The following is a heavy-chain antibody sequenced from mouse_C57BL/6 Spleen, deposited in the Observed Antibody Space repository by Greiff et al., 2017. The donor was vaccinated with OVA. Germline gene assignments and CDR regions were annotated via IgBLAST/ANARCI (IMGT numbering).Heavy chain of an antibody. CDR2: IDPSDSYT. J-gene: IGHJ4*01. V-gene: IGHV1-69*01. Sequence: QVQLQQPGAELVLPGASVKLSCKASGYTFTSYWMHWVQQRPGQGLEWLGEIDPSDSYTNYNQTFKGKSTLTVDKSTRTAYRQLSSLTSEDAAVYYCGRTGGHVAMDYWGQGTLVTVSS. CDR1: GYTFTSYW. D-gene: IGHD3-3*01. CDR3: GRTGGHVAMDY.